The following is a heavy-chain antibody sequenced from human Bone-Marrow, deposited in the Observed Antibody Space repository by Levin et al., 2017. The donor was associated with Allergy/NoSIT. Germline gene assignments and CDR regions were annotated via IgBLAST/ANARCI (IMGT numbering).Heavy chain of an antibody. CDR3: ARDDTDCSTTSCNYFYFYGTDV. D-gene: IGHD2-2*01. CDR2: ISRDGSRT. Sequence: GESLKISCSASGFTFSHYGMHWVRQAPGKGLQWVATISRDGSRTYHSDSLRGRVSISRDNARNTVYLEMNGLRGDDSAVYFCARDDTDCSTTSCNYFYFYGTDVWGQGTTVRVS. V-gene: IGHV3-30*01. J-gene: IGHJ6*02. CDR1: GFTFSHYG.